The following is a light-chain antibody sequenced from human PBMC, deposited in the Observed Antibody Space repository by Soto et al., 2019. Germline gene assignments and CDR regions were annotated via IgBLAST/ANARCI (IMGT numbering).Light chain of an antibody. V-gene: IGLV1-40*01. CDR3: QSYDSSLPGWV. J-gene: IGLJ3*02. CDR1: SSNIGTNYD. CDR2: GRN. Sequence: QSVLAQPPPMSGAPGQRVTISCTGTSSNIGTNYDVNWYQHLPGTAPKLLIYGRNNRPSGVPDRFSGSRSGTSASLAITGLQAEDEADYYCQSYDSSLPGWVFGGGTQLTVL.